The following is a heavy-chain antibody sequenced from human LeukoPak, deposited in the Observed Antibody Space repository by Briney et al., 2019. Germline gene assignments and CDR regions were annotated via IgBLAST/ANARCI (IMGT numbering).Heavy chain of an antibody. CDR2: ISYDGSNK. Sequence: GGSLRLSCAASGFTFSSYGMHWVRQAPGKGLEWVAVISYDGSNKYYADSVKGRFTISRDNSKNTLYLQMNSLRAEDTAVYYCAKEEGAYSGHELDYWGQGTLVTVSS. CDR3: AKEEGAYSGHELDY. D-gene: IGHD5-12*01. CDR1: GFTFSSYG. V-gene: IGHV3-30*18. J-gene: IGHJ4*02.